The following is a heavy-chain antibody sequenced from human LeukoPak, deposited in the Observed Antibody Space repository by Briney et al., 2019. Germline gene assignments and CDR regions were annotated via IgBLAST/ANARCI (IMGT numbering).Heavy chain of an antibody. J-gene: IGHJ4*02. CDR3: AREWELRLFDY. V-gene: IGHV3-30-3*01. CDR1: GFTSRSYV. Sequence: TGGSLRLSCLVSGFTSRSYVMHWVRQAPGKGLEWVAVLSEDGSSKDYSDSVRGRVTISRDNSKNTVYLEMNSLRAEDTAVYYCAREWELRLFDYWGQGTLVTVSS. CDR2: LSEDGSSK. D-gene: IGHD1-26*01.